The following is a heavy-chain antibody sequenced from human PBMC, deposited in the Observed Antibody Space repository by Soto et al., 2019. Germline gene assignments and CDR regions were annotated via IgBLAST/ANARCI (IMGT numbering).Heavy chain of an antibody. CDR3: AREPQAPVTPDK. V-gene: IGHV3-48*01. CDR1: GFTFSRYT. J-gene: IGHJ4*02. D-gene: IGHD4-17*01. Sequence: GGSLRLSCAASGFTFSRYTMNWVRQAPGKGLKWISYITSSSSTMSYADSVKGRFTISRDNAKNSLYLQMNSLRAEDTAVYYWAREPQAPVTPDKGGQEALVTASS. CDR2: ITSSSSTM.